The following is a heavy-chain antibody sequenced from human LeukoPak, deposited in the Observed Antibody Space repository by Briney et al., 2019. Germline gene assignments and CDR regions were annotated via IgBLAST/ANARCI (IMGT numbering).Heavy chain of an antibody. J-gene: IGHJ3*02. CDR3: ARVARFGDAFDI. Sequence: GGSLSLSCAASGLSFSRYWMTWVRQAPGRGLEWVANTGEDGGERYYVDSVKGGFTISRDNAKNSLYLQMNRLRAADTDVYYCARVARFGDAFDICGEGTMVTVSS. V-gene: IGHV3-7*01. D-gene: IGHD2-21*01. CDR1: GLSFSRYW. CDR2: TGEDGGER.